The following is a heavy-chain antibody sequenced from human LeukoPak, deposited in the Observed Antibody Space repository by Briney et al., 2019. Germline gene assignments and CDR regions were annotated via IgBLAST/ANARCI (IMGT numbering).Heavy chain of an antibody. Sequence: SETLSLTCTVSGGSINSGDYYWSWIRQPPGKGLEWIGYIYYSGSTYYNPSLKSRVTISVDTSKDQFSLKLSSVTAADTAVYYCATIDFWSGYYHFDYWGQGTLVTVSS. CDR2: IYYSGST. V-gene: IGHV4-30-4*01. J-gene: IGHJ4*02. CDR1: GGSINSGDYY. CDR3: ATIDFWSGYYHFDY. D-gene: IGHD3-3*01.